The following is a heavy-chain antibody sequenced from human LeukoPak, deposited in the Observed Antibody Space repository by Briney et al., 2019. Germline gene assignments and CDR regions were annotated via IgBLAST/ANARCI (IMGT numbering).Heavy chain of an antibody. CDR1: GGSISSYY. D-gene: IGHD6-13*01. CDR2: IYYSGST. J-gene: IGHJ4*02. Sequence: SETLSLTCTVSGGSISSYYWSWIRQPPGKGLEWIGYIYYSGSTNYNPSLKSRVTISVDTSKNQFSLKLSSVTAADTAVYYCARGVRSSSWTSSPYYWLDYWGQGTLVTVSS. V-gene: IGHV4-59*08. CDR3: ARGVRSSSWTSSPYYWLDY.